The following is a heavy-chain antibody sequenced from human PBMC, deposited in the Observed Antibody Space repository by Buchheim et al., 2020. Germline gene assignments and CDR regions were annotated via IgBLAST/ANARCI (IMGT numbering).Heavy chain of an antibody. CDR1: GFTFSSYA. Sequence: QVQLVESGGGVVQPGRSLRLSCAASGFTFSSYAMHWVRQAPGKGLEWVAVISYDGSNKYYADSVKGRFTISRDNSKHTLYLQMNSLRAEDTAVYYCARATTVAGDFDYWGQGTL. CDR3: ARATTVAGDFDY. CDR2: ISYDGSNK. D-gene: IGHD6-19*01. J-gene: IGHJ4*02. V-gene: IGHV3-30*04.